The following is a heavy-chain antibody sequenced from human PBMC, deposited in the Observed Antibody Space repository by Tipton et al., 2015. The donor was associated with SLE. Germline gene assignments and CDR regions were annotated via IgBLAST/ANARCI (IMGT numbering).Heavy chain of an antibody. CDR1: GGSIFRSSYY. D-gene: IGHD3-22*01. CDR3: ARGFRYSSGPGAY. V-gene: IGHV4-61*01. CDR2: IYYSGST. J-gene: IGHJ4*02. Sequence: TLSLTCTVSGGSIFRSSYYWSWIRQPPGKGLEWIGYIYYSGSTNYNPSLKSRVTISVDTSKNQFSLKLTSVTAADTAVYYCARGFRYSSGPGAYWGQGTLVTVSS.